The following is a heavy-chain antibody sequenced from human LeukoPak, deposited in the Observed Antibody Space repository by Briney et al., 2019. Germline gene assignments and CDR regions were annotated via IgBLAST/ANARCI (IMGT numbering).Heavy chain of an antibody. V-gene: IGHV3-9*02. CDR1: GFTSNDHA. CDR3: GKDISAGGLDS. D-gene: IGHD6-13*01. Sequence: GGSLRLSCTASGFTSNDHAMHWVRQAPGKGLEWVSGIMWDSSRMGYADSVKGRFTISGDNAKNSLYLQMNSLRPEDTALYYCGKDISAGGLDSWGQGTLVTVTS. J-gene: IGHJ4*02. CDR2: IMWDSSRM.